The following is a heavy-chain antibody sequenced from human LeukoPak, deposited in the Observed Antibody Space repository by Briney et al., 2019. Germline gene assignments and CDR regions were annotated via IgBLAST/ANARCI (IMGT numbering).Heavy chain of an antibody. CDR3: ARAIAVAGYYYYGMDV. CDR2: INPNSGGT. V-gene: IGHV1-2*02. D-gene: IGHD6-19*01. CDR1: GYTFTGYY. Sequence: GASVKVSCKASGYTFTGYYMHCVRQAPGQGLEWMGWINPNSGGTNYAQKLQGRVTMTTDTSTSTAYMELRSLRSDDTAVYYCARAIAVAGYYYYGMDVWGQGTTVTVSS. J-gene: IGHJ6*02.